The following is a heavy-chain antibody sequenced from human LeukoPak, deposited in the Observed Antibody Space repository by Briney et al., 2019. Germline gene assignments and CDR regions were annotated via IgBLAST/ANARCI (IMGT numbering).Heavy chain of an antibody. CDR1: GGSFGGYY. CDR3: ARDGRSRSSWSRDADAFDI. J-gene: IGHJ3*02. Sequence: SETLSLTCAVYGGSFGGYYWSWIRQPPGKGLEWIGYIYHSGSTYYNPSLKSRVTISVDRSKNQFSLKLSSVTAADTAVYYCARDGRSRSSWSRDADAFDIWGQGTMVTVSS. V-gene: IGHV4-34*01. CDR2: IYHSGST. D-gene: IGHD6-13*01.